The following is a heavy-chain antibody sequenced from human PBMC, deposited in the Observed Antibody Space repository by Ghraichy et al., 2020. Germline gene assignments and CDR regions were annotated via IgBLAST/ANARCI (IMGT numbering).Heavy chain of an antibody. Sequence: LSLTCAASGFTFSNYGLHWVRQAPAKGLEWVAVIWYDGSDKYYSDSVKGRFTISRDNSRNTLYLQMNSLRADDTAVYYCARGLASSWGYYYYGMDVWGQGTTVTVSS. J-gene: IGHJ6*02. V-gene: IGHV3-33*01. CDR3: ARGLASSWGYYYYGMDV. CDR1: GFTFSNYG. D-gene: IGHD6-13*01. CDR2: IWYDGSDK.